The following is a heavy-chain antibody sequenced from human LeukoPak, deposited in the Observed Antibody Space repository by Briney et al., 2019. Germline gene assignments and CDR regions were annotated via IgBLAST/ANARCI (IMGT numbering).Heavy chain of an antibody. CDR1: GFTFNDYY. J-gene: IGHJ5*02. CDR3: ATDGAGFDP. V-gene: IGHV3-11*01. CDR2: INIGGTNT. Sequence: GGSLRLSCAASGFTFNDYYMSWIRQAPGKGLEWLSYINIGGTNTHYADSVKGRFTISRDNAKKSLYLEVNNLRAEDTAVYYCATDGAGFDPWGQGVLVTVSS.